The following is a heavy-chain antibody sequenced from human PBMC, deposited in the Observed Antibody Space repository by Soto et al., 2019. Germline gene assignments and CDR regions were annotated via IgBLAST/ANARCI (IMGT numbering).Heavy chain of an antibody. J-gene: IGHJ6*02. V-gene: IGHV3-30*09. CDR1: GFKYTDFA. Sequence: LRLSCAASGFKYTDFALHWVRQAPGKGLEWVAIISYDGSDKYYADSVKGRFVISRDNPKNTLYLEMNSLRPEDTAVYFCARRAWDSYYAIDVWGQGTTVTVSS. D-gene: IGHD3-22*01. CDR2: ISYDGSDK. CDR3: ARRAWDSYYAIDV.